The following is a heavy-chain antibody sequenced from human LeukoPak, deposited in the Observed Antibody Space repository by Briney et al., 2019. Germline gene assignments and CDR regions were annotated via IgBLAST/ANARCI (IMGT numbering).Heavy chain of an antibody. CDR3: AKDLLLVPAAKIEY. Sequence: QPGGSLRLSCAASGFTVSSYAMSWVRQAPGKGLEWVSAISGSGGSTYYADSVKGRFTISRGNSKNTLDLQMHSLRAEDTAVYYCAKDLLLVPAAKIEYWGQGTLVPVSS. D-gene: IGHD2-2*01. J-gene: IGHJ4*02. CDR2: ISGSGGST. CDR1: GFTVSSYA. V-gene: IGHV3-23*01.